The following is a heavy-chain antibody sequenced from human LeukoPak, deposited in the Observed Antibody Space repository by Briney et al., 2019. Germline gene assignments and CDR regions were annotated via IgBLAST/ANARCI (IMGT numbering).Heavy chain of an antibody. CDR1: GGTFSSYA. V-gene: IGHV1-69*04. Sequence: ASVKVSCKASGGTFSSYAISWVRQAPGQGLEWMGRIIPILGIANYAQKFQGRVTITADKSTSTAYMELSSLRSEDTAVYYCASALIVGATGDDYWGQGTLVTVSS. D-gene: IGHD1-26*01. CDR2: IIPILGIA. CDR3: ASALIVGATGDDY. J-gene: IGHJ4*02.